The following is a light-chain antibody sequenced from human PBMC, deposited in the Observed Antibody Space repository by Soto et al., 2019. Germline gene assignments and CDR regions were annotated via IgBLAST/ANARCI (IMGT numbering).Light chain of an antibody. J-gene: IGLJ2*01. V-gene: IGLV2-23*01. Sequence: QSALTQPASVSGSPGQSITISCTGTSSDVGSHYNLVSWYQQHPGKAPKIMIYEGNKRPSGVSDRFSGSKSGNTAFLTISGLQAEDEADYCCSSYAGSSTWVFGGGTKLT. CDR3: SSYAGSSTWV. CDR1: SSDVGSHYNL. CDR2: EGN.